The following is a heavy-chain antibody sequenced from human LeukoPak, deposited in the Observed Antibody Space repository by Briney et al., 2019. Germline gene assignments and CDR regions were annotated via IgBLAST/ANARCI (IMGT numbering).Heavy chain of an antibody. V-gene: IGHV1-69*10. CDR3: AREVKLRYFDPYYYYYYMDV. J-gene: IGHJ6*03. CDR2: IIPILGTA. D-gene: IGHD3-9*01. CDR1: GGTFSSYA. Sequence: SVKVSCKASGGTFSSYAISWVRQAPGQGLEWMGGIIPILGTANYAQKFQGRVTITADKSTSTAYMELSSLRSEDTAVYYCAREVKLRYFDPYYYYYYMDVWGKGTTVTVSS.